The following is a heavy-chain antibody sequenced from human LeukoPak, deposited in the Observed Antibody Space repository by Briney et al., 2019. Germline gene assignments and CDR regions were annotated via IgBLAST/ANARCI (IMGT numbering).Heavy chain of an antibody. D-gene: IGHD3-10*01. CDR3: ARAGLLWFGESLYGMDV. J-gene: IGHJ6*02. Sequence: TSETLSLTCTVSGGSISSYYWNWIRQPPGKGLEWIGYIYYSGSTNYNPSLKSRVTISVDTSKNQFSLKLSSGTAADTAVYYCARAGLLWFGESLYGMDVWGQGTTVTVSS. CDR2: IYYSGST. CDR1: GGSISSYY. V-gene: IGHV4-59*01.